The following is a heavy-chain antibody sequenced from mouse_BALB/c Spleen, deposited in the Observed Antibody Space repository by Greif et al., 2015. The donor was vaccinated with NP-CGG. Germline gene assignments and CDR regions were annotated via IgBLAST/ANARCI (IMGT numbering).Heavy chain of an antibody. V-gene: IGHV5-6-5*01. Sequence: EVQLVEPGGGLVKPGGSLKLSCAASGFTFSSYAMSWVRQTPEKRLEWVASISSGGSTYYPDSVKGRFTISRDNARNILNLQMGGLRSEDTAMDYCARGYGSRGRYYYAMDYWGQGTAVTVSS. D-gene: IGHD1-1*01. CDR3: ARGYGSRGRYYYAMDY. CDR1: GFTFSSYA. CDR2: ISSGGST. J-gene: IGHJ4*01.